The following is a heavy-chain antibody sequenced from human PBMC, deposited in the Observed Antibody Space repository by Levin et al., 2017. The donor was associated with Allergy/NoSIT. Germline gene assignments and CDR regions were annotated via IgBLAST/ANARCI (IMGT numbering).Heavy chain of an antibody. J-gene: IGHJ5*02. CDR1: GGSISSSSYY. Sequence: ASETLSLTCTVSGGSISSSSYYWGWIRQPPGTGLEWIGSIYYSGSTYYNPSLKSRVTISVDTSKNQFSLKLSSVTAADTAVYYCARQDDYGDYWFDPWGQGTLVTVSS. CDR3: ARQDDYGDYWFDP. D-gene: IGHD4-17*01. CDR2: IYYSGST. V-gene: IGHV4-39*01.